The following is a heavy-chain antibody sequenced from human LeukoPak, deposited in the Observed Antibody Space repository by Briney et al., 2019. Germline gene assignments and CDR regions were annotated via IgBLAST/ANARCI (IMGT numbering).Heavy chain of an antibody. Sequence: RASETLSLTCTVSGGSISSGGYYWSWIRQHPGKGLEWIGYIYYSGSTYYNPSLKSRVTISVDTSKNQFSLKLSSVTAADTAVYYCARGVLTGSNWFDPWGQGTWSPSPQ. V-gene: IGHV4-31*03. J-gene: IGHJ5*02. D-gene: IGHD3-9*01. CDR2: IYYSGST. CDR1: GGSISSGGYY. CDR3: ARGVLTGSNWFDP.